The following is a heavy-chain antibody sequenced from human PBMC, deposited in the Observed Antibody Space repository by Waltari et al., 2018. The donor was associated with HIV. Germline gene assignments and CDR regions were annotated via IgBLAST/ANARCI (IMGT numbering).Heavy chain of an antibody. V-gene: IGHV1-3*01. D-gene: IGHD6-25*01. J-gene: IGHJ4*02. CDR2: INSCNGNT. Sequence: QVQLVQSGAEVKKPGASVKVSRMSAAYTSTTYTVQWVRQAPGQRLAWMGGINSCNGNTKYSQKFQGRVTITRDTSASTAYMELSSLRSEDTAVYYCARDSGFDYGGQGTLVTVSS. CDR1: AYTSTTYT. CDR3: ARDSGFDY.